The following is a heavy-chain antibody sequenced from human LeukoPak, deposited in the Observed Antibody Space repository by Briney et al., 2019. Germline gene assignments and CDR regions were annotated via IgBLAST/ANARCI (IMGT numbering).Heavy chain of an antibody. CDR2: IYYSGST. Sequence: SETLSLTCTVSGGSISSYYWSWIRQPPGKGLEWIGYIYYSGSTNYNPSLKSRVTISVDTSKNQFSLRLGSVTASDTAVYYCARRDVGATIDYWGQGTLVTVSS. V-gene: IGHV4-59*08. CDR3: ARRDVGATIDY. D-gene: IGHD1-26*01. CDR1: GGSISSYY. J-gene: IGHJ4*02.